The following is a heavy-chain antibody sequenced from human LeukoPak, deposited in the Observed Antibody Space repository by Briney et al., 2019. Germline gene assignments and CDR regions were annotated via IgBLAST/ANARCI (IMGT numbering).Heavy chain of an antibody. CDR3: ARGGDRFDY. Sequence: PSQTLSLTCTVSGGSISSGSNYWSWIRQPAGKELEWIGRIYTSGSTNYNPSLKSRVTISVDTSKNQFSLKLSSVSAADTAVYYCARGGDRFDYWGQGTLVTVSS. CDR2: IYTSGST. CDR1: GGSISSGSNY. J-gene: IGHJ4*02. V-gene: IGHV4-61*02. D-gene: IGHD4-17*01.